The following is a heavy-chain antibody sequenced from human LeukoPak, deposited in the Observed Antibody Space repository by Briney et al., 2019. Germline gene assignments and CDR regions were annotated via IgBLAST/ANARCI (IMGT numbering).Heavy chain of an antibody. J-gene: IGHJ5*02. CDR2: ISAYNGNT. CDR1: GYTFTSYG. D-gene: IGHD3-10*01. CDR3: ARSVLLWFGELTARFDP. Sequence: ASVKVSCKASGYTFTSYGISWVRQAPGQGLEWMGWISAYNGNTNYAQKLQGRVTMTTDTSTSTAYMELRSLRSDDTAVYYCARSVLLWFGELTARFDPWGQGTLVTVSS. V-gene: IGHV1-18*01.